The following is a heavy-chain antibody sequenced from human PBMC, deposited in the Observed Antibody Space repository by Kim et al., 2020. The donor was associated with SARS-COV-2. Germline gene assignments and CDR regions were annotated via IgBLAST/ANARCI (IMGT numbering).Heavy chain of an antibody. V-gene: IGHV3-33*01. Sequence: GGSLRLSCAASGFTFSSYGMQWVRQAPGKGLEWVAVIWYDGSNKSYEESVKGRFTISRDNSKNTLYLQMNSLRAEDTAVYYCARAPEYNSGWYVDYWGQG. CDR1: GFTFSSYG. CDR3: ARAPEYNSGWYVDY. D-gene: IGHD6-19*01. CDR2: IWYDGSNK. J-gene: IGHJ4*02.